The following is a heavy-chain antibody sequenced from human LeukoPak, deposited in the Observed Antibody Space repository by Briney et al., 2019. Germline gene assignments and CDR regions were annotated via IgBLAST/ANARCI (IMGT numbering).Heavy chain of an antibody. CDR1: GFTFSSYW. J-gene: IGHJ4*02. CDR3: HSSTVDIVATIRRLFDY. Sequence: GGSLRLSCAASGFTFSSYWMHWVRQAPGKGLEWVSAISGSGGSTYYADSVKGRFTISRDNSKNTLYLQMNSLRAEDTAVYYCHSSTVDIVATIRRLFDYWGQGTLVTVSS. D-gene: IGHD5-12*01. V-gene: IGHV3-23*01. CDR2: ISGSGGST.